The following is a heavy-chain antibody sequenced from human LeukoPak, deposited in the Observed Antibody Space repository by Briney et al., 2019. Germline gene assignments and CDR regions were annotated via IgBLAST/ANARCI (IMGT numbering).Heavy chain of an antibody. D-gene: IGHD2-21*02. CDR2: IHNDATQG. J-gene: IGHJ6*03. Sequence: PGGSLRLSCAASGFTFSRLGMQWVRQAPGKGLDWVAVIHNDATQGQYGDSVKGRFTISKDNSQSTLYLQMNNLRDDHTAVYYCAKEGDEFRGYLDVWGKGTTVTVSS. CDR3: AKEGDEFRGYLDV. CDR1: GFTFSRLG. V-gene: IGHV3-30*02.